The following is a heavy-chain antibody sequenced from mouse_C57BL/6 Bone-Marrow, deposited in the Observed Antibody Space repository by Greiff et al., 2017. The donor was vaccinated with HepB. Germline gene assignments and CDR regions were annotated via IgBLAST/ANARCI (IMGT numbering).Heavy chain of an antibody. CDR3: TTITTVVATPHWYFDV. CDR2: IDPENGDT. J-gene: IGHJ1*03. Sequence: VQLQHSGAELVRPGASVKLSCTASGFNIKDDYMHWVKQRPEQGLEWIGWIDPENGDTEYASKFQGKATITADTSSNTAYLQLSSLTSEDTAVYYCTTITTVVATPHWYFDVWGTGTTVTVSS. V-gene: IGHV14-4*01. D-gene: IGHD1-1*01. CDR1: GFNIKDDY.